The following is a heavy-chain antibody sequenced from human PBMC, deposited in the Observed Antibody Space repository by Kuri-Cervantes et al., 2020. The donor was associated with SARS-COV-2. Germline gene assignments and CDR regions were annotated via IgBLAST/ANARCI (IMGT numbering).Heavy chain of an antibody. CDR2: IYNSWST. CDR1: GVPVSSSNDY. V-gene: IGHV4-39*07. D-gene: IGHD4-11*01. CDR3: ARLDYLSYYYGMDV. J-gene: IGHJ6*02. Sequence: GSLRLSCTVSGVPVSSSNDYGGWIRQPPGKGLEWLGSIYNSWSTYYNPSLESRVTISVDTSKNQCSLELSSVTAADTAVYYCARLDYLSYYYGMDVWGQRTTVTVSS.